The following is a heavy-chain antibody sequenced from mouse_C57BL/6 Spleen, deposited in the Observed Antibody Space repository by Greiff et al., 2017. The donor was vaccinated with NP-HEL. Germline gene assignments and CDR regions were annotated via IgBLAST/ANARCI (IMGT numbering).Heavy chain of an antibody. CDR1: GYTFTSYG. V-gene: IGHV1-81*01. Sequence: QVQLQQSGAELARPGASVKLSCKASGYTFTSYGISWVKQRTGQGLEWIGEIYPRSGNTYYNEKFKGKATLTADKSSSTAYMELRSLTSEDSAVYFCARHYGSSSYWYFDVWGTGTTVTVSS. J-gene: IGHJ1*03. D-gene: IGHD1-1*01. CDR2: IYPRSGNT. CDR3: ARHYGSSSYWYFDV.